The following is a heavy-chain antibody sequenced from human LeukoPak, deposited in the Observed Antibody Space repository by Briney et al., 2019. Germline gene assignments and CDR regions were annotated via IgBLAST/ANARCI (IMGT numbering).Heavy chain of an antibody. V-gene: IGHV3-23*01. J-gene: IGHJ4*02. CDR2: IGGSGSYT. CDR3: ARDWYDY. D-gene: IGHD6-13*01. Sequence: GESLRLSCAASGFTFSTYAMIWVRQAPGKGLEWVSVIGGSGSYTYYADSVKGRFTISRDNSKDTLYLQMNSLRAEDTAVYYCARDWYDYWGQGTLVTVSS. CDR1: GFTFSTYA.